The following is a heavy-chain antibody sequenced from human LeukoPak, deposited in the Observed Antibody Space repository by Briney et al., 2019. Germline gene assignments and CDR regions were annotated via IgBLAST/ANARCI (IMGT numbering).Heavy chain of an antibody. Sequence: GGSLRLSCAASGFPFSGYWMYWVRQAPGKGMEWVANIKEDGSEQHYADSVRGRFTISRDDAKNSLYLEMNGLRAEDTAVYYCSRSLDYWGQGALVTVSS. V-gene: IGHV3-7*01. CDR1: GFPFSGYW. J-gene: IGHJ4*02. CDR2: IKEDGSEQ. CDR3: SRSLDY.